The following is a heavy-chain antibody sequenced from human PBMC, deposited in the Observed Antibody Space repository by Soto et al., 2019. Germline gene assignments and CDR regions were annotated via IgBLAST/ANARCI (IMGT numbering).Heavy chain of an antibody. J-gene: IGHJ4*02. V-gene: IGHV4-59*01. CDR1: GGSISSYY. CDR3: ARGGGGVDY. D-gene: IGHD1-26*01. CDR2: IYYSGST. Sequence: QVQLQESGPGLVKPSETLSLTCTVSGGSISSYYWSWIRQPPGKGLEWIGYIYYSGSTNYNPSHKSPVTISGDTSQNRFSLKLSSVTAADTAVYYCARGGGGVDYWGQGTLVTVSS.